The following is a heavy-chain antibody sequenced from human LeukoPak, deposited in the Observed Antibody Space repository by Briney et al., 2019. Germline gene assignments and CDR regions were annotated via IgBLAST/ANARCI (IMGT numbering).Heavy chain of an antibody. CDR3: ARPLGGSGSYYNVNWFDP. V-gene: IGHV3-7*01. CDR1: GFTFSSYW. D-gene: IGHD3-10*01. Sequence: GGSLRLPCAASGFTFSSYWMSWVRQAPGKGLEWVANIKQDGSEKYYVDSVKGRFTISRDNAKNSLYLQMNSLRAEDTAVYYCARPLGGSGSYYNVNWFDPWGQGTLVTVSS. CDR2: IKQDGSEK. J-gene: IGHJ5*02.